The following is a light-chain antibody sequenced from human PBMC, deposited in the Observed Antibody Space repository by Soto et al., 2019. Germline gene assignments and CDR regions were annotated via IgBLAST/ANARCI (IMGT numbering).Light chain of an antibody. CDR1: QTISSY. V-gene: IGKV1-39*01. Sequence: DIQMTQSPSSLSASVGDRVTITCRASQTISSYLNWYQQKPGKAPNLLIYAASSLQSGVPSRFSGSGSGTDFTLTISSLQPVDFATYYCQQSYSSQFTFGPGTKVDIK. J-gene: IGKJ3*01. CDR3: QQSYSSQFT. CDR2: AAS.